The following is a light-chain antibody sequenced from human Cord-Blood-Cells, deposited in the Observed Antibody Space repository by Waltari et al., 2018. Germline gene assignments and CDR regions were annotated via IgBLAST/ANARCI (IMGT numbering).Light chain of an antibody. J-gene: IGLJ2*01. V-gene: IGLV2-14*01. CDR2: DVS. Sequence: QSALTQPAPVSGSPGQSTTISCTGTSSDVGGYNYVSWYQQHPGKAPKLMIYDVSNRPSGVSNRFAGSKSGNTASLTISGLQAADAADYYCSSYTSSSTLVFGGGTKLTVL. CDR3: SSYTSSSTLV. CDR1: SSDVGGYNY.